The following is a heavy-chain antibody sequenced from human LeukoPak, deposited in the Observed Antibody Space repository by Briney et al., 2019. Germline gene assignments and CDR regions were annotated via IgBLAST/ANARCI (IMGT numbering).Heavy chain of an antibody. D-gene: IGHD3-10*01. Sequence: ASVKVSCKASGYTFTSYGISWVRQAPGQGLEWMGWISAYNGNTNYAQKLQGRVTMTTDTSTSTAYMELRSLRSDDTAVYYCAREGDYGSGSYYNGPHYYYYYYMDVWGKGTTVTISS. CDR3: AREGDYGSGSYYNGPHYYYYYYMDV. CDR2: ISAYNGNT. V-gene: IGHV1-18*01. J-gene: IGHJ6*03. CDR1: GYTFTSYG.